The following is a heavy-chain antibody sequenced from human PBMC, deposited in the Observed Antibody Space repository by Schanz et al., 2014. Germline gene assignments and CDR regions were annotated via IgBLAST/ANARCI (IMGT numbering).Heavy chain of an antibody. D-gene: IGHD3-10*01. CDR1: GFTFSGFW. Sequence: EVQLLESGGGLVQPGGSLRLSCAASGFTFSGFWMTWVRQAPGKGLEWVSSISSRSSHIYYADSVKGRFTISRDNAKNSLYLQMNSLRAEDTAVYHCVSSGSYSSYAFWGQGTLVTVSS. J-gene: IGHJ4*02. CDR3: VSSGSYSSYAF. V-gene: IGHV3-48*01. CDR2: ISSRSSHI.